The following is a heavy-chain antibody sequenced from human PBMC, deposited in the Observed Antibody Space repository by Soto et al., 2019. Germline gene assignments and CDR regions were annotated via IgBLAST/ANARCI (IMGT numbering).Heavy chain of an antibody. CDR3: ARAEYYYDSSGYFPPSSFDY. CDR2: INAGNGNT. V-gene: IGHV1-3*01. Sequence: ASVKVSCKASGYTFTSYAMHWVRQAPGQRLEWMGWINAGNGNTKYSQKFQGRVTITRDTSASTAYMELSSLRSEDTAVYYCARAEYYYDSSGYFPPSSFDYWGQGTLVTVSS. D-gene: IGHD3-22*01. CDR1: GYTFTSYA. J-gene: IGHJ4*02.